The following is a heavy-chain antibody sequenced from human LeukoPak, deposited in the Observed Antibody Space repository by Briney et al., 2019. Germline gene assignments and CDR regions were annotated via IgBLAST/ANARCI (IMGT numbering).Heavy chain of an antibody. CDR3: ARGIGYVYYYYYMDV. V-gene: IGHV1-8*03. J-gene: IGHJ6*03. Sequence: ASVKVSCKASGYTFTSYDINWVRQATGQGLEWMGWMNPNSGNTGYAQKFQGRVTITRNTSISPAYMELSSLRSEDTAVYYCARGIGYVYYYYYMDVWGKGTTVTVSS. D-gene: IGHD5-12*01. CDR1: GYTFTSYD. CDR2: MNPNSGNT.